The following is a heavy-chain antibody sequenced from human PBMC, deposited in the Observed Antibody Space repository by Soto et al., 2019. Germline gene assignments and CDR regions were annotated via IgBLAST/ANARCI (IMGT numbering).Heavy chain of an antibody. CDR3: ARLRPYYYDSSGPPYYFDY. Sequence: ASVKVSCNASGYTFTSYGISWVRQAPGQGLEWMGWISAYNGNTNYAQKLQGRVTMTTDTSTSTAYMELRSLRSDDTAVYYCARLRPYYYDSSGPPYYFDYWGQGTLVTV. CDR2: ISAYNGNT. V-gene: IGHV1-18*04. J-gene: IGHJ4*02. CDR1: GYTFTSYG. D-gene: IGHD3-22*01.